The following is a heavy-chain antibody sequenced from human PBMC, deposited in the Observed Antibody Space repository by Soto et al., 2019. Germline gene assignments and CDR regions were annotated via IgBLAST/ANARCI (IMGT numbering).Heavy chain of an antibody. CDR1: GYTFATYD. CDR3: ARSDRSIFNGLDS. J-gene: IGHJ5*01. CDR2: MNPNSGNT. V-gene: IGHV1-8*01. Sequence: QVQLVQSGAEVKTPGASVKVSCKASGYTFATYDINWVRQAPGQGLEWMGWMNPNSGNTGYAQKFXXSXXMTGDTALSIAHMELSSLRNEDTAVYYCARSDRSIFNGLDSWGQGTLVTVSA. D-gene: IGHD2-21*01.